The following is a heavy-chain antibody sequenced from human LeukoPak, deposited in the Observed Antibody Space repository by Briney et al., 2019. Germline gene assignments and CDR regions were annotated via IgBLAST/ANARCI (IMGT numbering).Heavy chain of an antibody. CDR1: GFIFSGYG. CDR3: AKDRLKTSRNYFDC. CDR2: ISYDGSNK. Sequence: GGSLRLSCAASGFIFSGYGMHWVRQAPGKGLEWVAVISYDGSNKYYADSVKGRFTISRDNSENTLYLQMDSLRAEDTAAYYCAKDRLKTSRNYFDCWGQGTLVTVSS. J-gene: IGHJ4*02. D-gene: IGHD4-11*01. V-gene: IGHV3-30*18.